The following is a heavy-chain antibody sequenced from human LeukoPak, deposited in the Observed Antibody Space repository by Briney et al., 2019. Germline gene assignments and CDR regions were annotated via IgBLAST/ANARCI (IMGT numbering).Heavy chain of an antibody. CDR2: IYYSGST. Sequence: PGGSLRLSCAASGFTFSSYAMSWIRQPPGKGLEWLGYIYYSGSTNYNPSLKSRVTISVDTSKNQFSLKLSSVTAADTAVYYCAGQQVVVIEPSEYYFDYWGQGTLVTVSS. J-gene: IGHJ4*02. D-gene: IGHD3-22*01. CDR3: AGQQVVVIEPSEYYFDY. V-gene: IGHV4-59*01. CDR1: GFTFSSYA.